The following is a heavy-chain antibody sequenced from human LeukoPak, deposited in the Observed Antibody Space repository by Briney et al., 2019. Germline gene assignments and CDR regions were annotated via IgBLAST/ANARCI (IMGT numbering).Heavy chain of an antibody. V-gene: IGHV1-69*04. CDR1: GGTFSSYA. CDR2: IIPILGIA. CDR3: AREGQGEEQWLVDYFDY. D-gene: IGHD6-19*01. J-gene: IGHJ4*02. Sequence: SVKVSCKASGGTFSSYAISWVRQAPGQGLEWMGRIIPILGIANYAQKFQGRVTITADKSTSTAYMELSSLRSEDTAVYYCAREGQGEEQWLVDYFDYWGQGTLVTVSS.